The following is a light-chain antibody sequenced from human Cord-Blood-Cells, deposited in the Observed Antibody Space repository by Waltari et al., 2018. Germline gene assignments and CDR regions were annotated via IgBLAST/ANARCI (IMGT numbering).Light chain of an antibody. CDR1: SSDVGSYNL. CDR2: EGS. V-gene: IGLV2-23*03. Sequence: QSALTQPASVSGSPGQSITISCTGTSSDVGSYNLVSWYQQHPGKAPKLMIYEGSKRPSGVSNRFSGSKSGNTASPTISGLQAEDEADYYCCSYAGSSNVFGTGTKVTVL. CDR3: CSYAGSSNV. J-gene: IGLJ1*01.